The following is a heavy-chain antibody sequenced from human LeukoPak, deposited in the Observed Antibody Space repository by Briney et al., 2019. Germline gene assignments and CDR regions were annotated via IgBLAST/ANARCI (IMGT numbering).Heavy chain of an antibody. J-gene: IGHJ4*02. CDR1: GGSFSGYY. D-gene: IGHD2-2*01. CDR2: INHSGST. Sequence: SETLSLTCAVYGGSFSGYYWSWIRQPPGKGLEWIGEINHSGSTNYNPSLKSRVTISVDTSKNQFSLKLSSVTAADTAVYYCARGRTYYFDYWGQGTLVTVSS. V-gene: IGHV4-34*01. CDR3: ARGRTYYFDY.